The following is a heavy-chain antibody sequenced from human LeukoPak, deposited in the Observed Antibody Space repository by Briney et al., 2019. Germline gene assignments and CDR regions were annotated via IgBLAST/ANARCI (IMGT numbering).Heavy chain of an antibody. J-gene: IGHJ4*02. CDR3: ARQGVSGYDVFDY. V-gene: IGHV4-59*11. Sequence: PSETLSLTCTVSGGSISSHYWSRIRQPPGKGLEWIGYIYYSGSTNHNPSLKSRVTISVDTSKNQFSLKLSSVTAADTAVYYCARQGVSGYDVFDYWGQGTLVTVSS. CDR2: IYYSGST. D-gene: IGHD5-12*01. CDR1: GGSISSHY.